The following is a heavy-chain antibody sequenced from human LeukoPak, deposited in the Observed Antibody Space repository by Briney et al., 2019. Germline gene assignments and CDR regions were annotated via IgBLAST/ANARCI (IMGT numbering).Heavy chain of an antibody. D-gene: IGHD3-22*01. J-gene: IGHJ4*02. CDR3: AGSNYYDSSAYYNFEY. Sequence: GGSLRLSCATSGFTVSSKYMSWVRQAPGKGLEWVSVIYRGGGTFYAGFVKGRFTISRDTSKNTLYLQMSSLRAEDTAVYYCAGSNYYDSSAYYNFEYWGQGTLVTVAS. V-gene: IGHV3-66*01. CDR2: IYRGGGT. CDR1: GFTVSSKY.